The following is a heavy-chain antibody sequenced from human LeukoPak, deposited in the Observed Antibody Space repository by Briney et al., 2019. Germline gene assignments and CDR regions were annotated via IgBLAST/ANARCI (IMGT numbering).Heavy chain of an antibody. V-gene: IGHV4-4*07. Sequence: SETLSLTCTVSGGSISSYYWSWIRQPAGKGLEWIGRIYTSGSTNYNPSLKSRVTISVDKSKNQFSLKLSSVTAADTAVYCCAEGRDRYYFDYWGQGTLVTVSS. D-gene: IGHD2-21*02. CDR1: GGSISSYY. CDR2: IYTSGST. J-gene: IGHJ4*02. CDR3: AEGRDRYYFDY.